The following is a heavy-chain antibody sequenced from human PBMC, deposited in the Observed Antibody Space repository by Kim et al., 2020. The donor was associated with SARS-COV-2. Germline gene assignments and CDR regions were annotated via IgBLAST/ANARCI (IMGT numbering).Heavy chain of an antibody. D-gene: IGHD2-15*01. CDR1: GGSFSGYY. Sequence: SETLSLTCAVYGGSFSGYYWSWIRQPPGKGLEWIGEINPSGSTNYNPSLKSRVTLSVDTSKNQFSRKLSSVTAADTAVYYCARFRGAALFYYYYFGMGVWGQGTTVTVSS. V-gene: IGHV4-34*01. J-gene: IGHJ6*02. CDR2: INPSGST. CDR3: ARFRGAALFYYYYFGMGV.